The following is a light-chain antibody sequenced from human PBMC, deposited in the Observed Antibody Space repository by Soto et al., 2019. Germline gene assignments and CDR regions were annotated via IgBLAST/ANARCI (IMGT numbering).Light chain of an antibody. CDR1: SSDVGGYDF. CDR3: NSYTSSSSLV. CDR2: DVI. J-gene: IGLJ1*01. V-gene: IGLV2-14*03. Sequence: QSALTQPASVSGSPGQSITISCSGTSSDVGGYDFVSWHQHHPGKAPKLMIYDVINRPSGVSNRFSGSKSGNTASLTISGLQAEDEADYYCNSYTSSSSLVFGTGTKLTVL.